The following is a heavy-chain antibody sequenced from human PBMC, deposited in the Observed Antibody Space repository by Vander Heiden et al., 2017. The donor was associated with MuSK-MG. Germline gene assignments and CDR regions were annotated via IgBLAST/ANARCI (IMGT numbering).Heavy chain of an antibody. CDR3: AKKRISRYFYMDV. V-gene: IGHV3-23*01. Sequence: EVQLLESGGGLVQPGWSLRLSCAASGFSFSSYGVSWVGQAPGKGLEWVSGFSDSGSSTYYADSVKGRFTISRDSFKNTLYLQMNSLRAEDTAVYYCAKKRISRYFYMDVWGKGTSVTVSS. CDR2: FSDSGSST. CDR1: GFSFSSYG. J-gene: IGHJ6*03.